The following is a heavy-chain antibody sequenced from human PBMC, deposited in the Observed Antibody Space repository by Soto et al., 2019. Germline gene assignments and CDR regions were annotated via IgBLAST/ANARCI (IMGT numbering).Heavy chain of an antibody. CDR3: TRDASRDSSARGWFDP. CDR1: GFTFGSFT. V-gene: IGHV3-21*02. J-gene: IGHJ5*02. Sequence: EVQLVESGGGLVKPGGSLRLSFAASGFTFGSFTMTWVGKAPGKGLEWVSTISSNSAYIYYTDALRGRFTISRDNAKNSLHLQMNSLRAEDTAVYYCTRDASRDSSARGWFDPWGPGTLVTVSS. D-gene: IGHD6-13*01. CDR2: ISSNSAYI.